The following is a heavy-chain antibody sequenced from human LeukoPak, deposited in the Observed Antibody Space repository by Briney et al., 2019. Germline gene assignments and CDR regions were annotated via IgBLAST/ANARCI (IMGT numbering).Heavy chain of an antibody. J-gene: IGHJ4*02. D-gene: IGHD2-21*01. V-gene: IGHV1-8*01. CDR1: GYAFTTYD. Sequence: ASVKVSCTASGYAFTTYDINWVRQATGQGLEWLGWMNPNSGNTGYAQKFQGRVSMTRDTSISTAYMEQSSLRSEDTAVYYCARNVASTGYFVYWGQGTLVTVSS. CDR2: MNPNSGNT. CDR3: ARNVASTGYFVY.